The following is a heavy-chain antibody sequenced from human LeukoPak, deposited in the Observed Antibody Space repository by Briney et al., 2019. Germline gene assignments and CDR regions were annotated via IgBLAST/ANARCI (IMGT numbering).Heavy chain of an antibody. V-gene: IGHV4-39*01. D-gene: IGHD3-9*01. Sequence: PSETLSLTCTVSGGSIGTTNYYWGSLRQPPGKRLEWIGSIYYSETTYDNQSLESRVTISIETSKNQFSLKLSSVTAADTAVYYCARQRADYFYYYVDVWGKGTTVTVS. CDR3: ARQRADYFYYYVDV. CDR2: IYYSETT. CDR1: GGSIGTTNYY. J-gene: IGHJ6*03.